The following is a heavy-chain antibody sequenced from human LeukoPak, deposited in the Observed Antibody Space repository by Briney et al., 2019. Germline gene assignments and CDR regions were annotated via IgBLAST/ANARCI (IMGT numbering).Heavy chain of an antibody. CDR1: GYTLTELS. V-gene: IGHV1-24*01. CDR3: ATAGRWLVAGPLDY. Sequence: ASVKVSCKVSGYTLTELSMHWVRQAPGKGLEWMGGFDPEDGETIYAQKFQGRVTMTEDTSTDTAYMELSSLRSEDTAMYYCATAGRWLVAGPLDYWGQGTLVTVSS. D-gene: IGHD6-19*01. CDR2: FDPEDGET. J-gene: IGHJ4*02.